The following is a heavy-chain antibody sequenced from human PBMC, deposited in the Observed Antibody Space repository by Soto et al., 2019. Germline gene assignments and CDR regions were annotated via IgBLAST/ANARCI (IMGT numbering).Heavy chain of an antibody. J-gene: IGHJ4*02. CDR3: ARGGYYGSGSSTY. Sequence: QVQLQQWGAGLLKPSETLSLTCAVYGGSFSGYYWSWIRQPPGKGLEWIGEINHSGSTNYNPSLKSRDTRSVDTSKNQFSLKLSSVTAADTAVYYCARGGYYGSGSSTYWGQGTLVTVSS. D-gene: IGHD3-10*01. V-gene: IGHV4-34*01. CDR2: INHSGST. CDR1: GGSFSGYY.